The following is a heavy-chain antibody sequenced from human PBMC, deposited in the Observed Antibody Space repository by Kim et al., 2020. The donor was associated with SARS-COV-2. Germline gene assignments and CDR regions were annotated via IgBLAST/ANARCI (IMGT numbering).Heavy chain of an antibody. CDR1: GYTFTGYY. CDR3: ARGHGDYVWGSYRGTEFDP. V-gene: IGHV1-2*04. Sequence: ASVKVSCKASGYTFTGYYMHWVRQAPGQGLEWMGWINPNSGGTNYAQKFQGWVTMTRDTSISTAYMELSRLRSDDTAVYYCARGHGDYVWGSYRGTEFDPWGQGTLVTVSS. D-gene: IGHD3-16*02. CDR2: INPNSGGT. J-gene: IGHJ5*02.